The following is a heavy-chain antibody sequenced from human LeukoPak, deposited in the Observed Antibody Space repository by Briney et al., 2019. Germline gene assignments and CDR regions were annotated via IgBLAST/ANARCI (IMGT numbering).Heavy chain of an antibody. V-gene: IGHV3-33*01. CDR3: ARERFGEFRYGMDV. CDR2: IWYDGSNK. CDR1: GFTFSSYG. D-gene: IGHD3-10*01. Sequence: PGGSLRLSCAASGFTFSSYGMHWVRQAPGKGLEWVAVIWYDGSNKYYADSVKGRFTISRDNPKNTLYLQMNSLRAEDTAVYYCARERFGEFRYGMDVWGQGTTVTVSS. J-gene: IGHJ6*02.